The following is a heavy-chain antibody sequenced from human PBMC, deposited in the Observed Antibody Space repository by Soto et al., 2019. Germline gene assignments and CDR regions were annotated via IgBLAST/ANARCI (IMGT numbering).Heavy chain of an antibody. CDR3: AGEISAYLDY. D-gene: IGHD3-16*01. J-gene: IGHJ4*02. CDR2: IHYSGST. V-gene: IGHV4-61*01. Sequence: SETLSLTCTVSGGPVSDGSYYWTWIRQPPGKGLEWIGYIHYSGSTNYNPSLKSRVTISVDTSKNQFSLKLSSVTAADTAVYYCAGEISAYLDYWGQGTLVTVSS. CDR1: GGPVSDGSYY.